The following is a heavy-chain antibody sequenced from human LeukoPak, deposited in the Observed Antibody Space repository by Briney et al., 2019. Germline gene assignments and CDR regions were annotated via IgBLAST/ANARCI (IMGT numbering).Heavy chain of an antibody. D-gene: IGHD3-16*01. CDR1: GLTFSRYA. Sequence: GGSLRLSCAASGLTFSRYAMSWVRQAPGKGLEWVSSISSSSSYIYYADSVKGRFTISRDNAKNSLYLQMNSLRAEDTAVYYCARSLVGYLDYWGQGTLVTVSS. V-gene: IGHV3-21*01. J-gene: IGHJ4*02. CDR3: ARSLVGYLDY. CDR2: ISSSSSYI.